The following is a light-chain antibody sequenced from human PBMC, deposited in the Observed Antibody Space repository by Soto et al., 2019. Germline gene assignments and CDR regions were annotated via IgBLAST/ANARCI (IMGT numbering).Light chain of an antibody. Sequence: ELVMTQSPVTLSVSPGERGTLSCRASQSVSTKLLWYQQTPGQAPRLLIYGASTRATGIPARFSGGGSGTEFSLTISSLQSEDFAVYYCLQYNNWPYTFGQGTRVE. CDR2: GAS. J-gene: IGKJ2*01. CDR3: LQYNNWPYT. V-gene: IGKV3-15*01. CDR1: QSVSTK.